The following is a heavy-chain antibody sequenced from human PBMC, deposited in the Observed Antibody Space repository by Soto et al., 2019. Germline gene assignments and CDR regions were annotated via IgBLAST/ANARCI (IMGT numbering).Heavy chain of an antibody. Sequence: XSVKVSCRSSGYTFTSYGIRWVRQAPGQGLEWMGWISAYNGNTNYAQKLQGRVTMTTDTSTSTAYMELRSLRSDDTAVYYCARSIEARAPNWFDPWRQGTLVTVSS. CDR3: ARSIEARAPNWFDP. V-gene: IGHV1-18*04. CDR1: GYTFTSYG. CDR2: ISAYNGNT. J-gene: IGHJ5*02.